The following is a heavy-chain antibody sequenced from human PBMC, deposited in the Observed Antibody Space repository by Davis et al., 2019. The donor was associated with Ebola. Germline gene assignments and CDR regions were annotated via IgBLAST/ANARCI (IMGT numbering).Heavy chain of an antibody. D-gene: IGHD3-10*01. V-gene: IGHV4-59*12. CDR3: ARGLMVRGRGGWFDP. Sequence: PSETLSLTCTVSGGSISSYYWSWIRQPPGKGLEWIGYIYYSGSTYYNPSLKSRVTISVDTSKNQFSLKLSSVTAADTAVYYCARGLMVRGRGGWFDPWGQGTLVTVSS. CDR1: GGSISSYY. CDR2: IYYSGST. J-gene: IGHJ5*02.